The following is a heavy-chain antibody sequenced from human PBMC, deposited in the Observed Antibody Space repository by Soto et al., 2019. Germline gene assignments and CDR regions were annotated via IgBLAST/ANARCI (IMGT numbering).Heavy chain of an antibody. CDR2: ISIYSGNT. V-gene: IGHV1-18*04. CDR3: VRDLSCSSSSCYAEIPTNNYYYYMDV. CDR1: GFTLINYG. J-gene: IGHJ6*03. D-gene: IGHD2-2*01. Sequence: QGQLVQSGGEVKKPGASVKVSCKSSGFTLINYGISWVRQAPGQGLEWMGWISIYSGNTHYAQKFQGRVNMTPVTSTSMAYLELTSLRSDDTALYYCVRDLSCSSSSCYAEIPTNNYYYYMDVWGKGTAVTVSS.